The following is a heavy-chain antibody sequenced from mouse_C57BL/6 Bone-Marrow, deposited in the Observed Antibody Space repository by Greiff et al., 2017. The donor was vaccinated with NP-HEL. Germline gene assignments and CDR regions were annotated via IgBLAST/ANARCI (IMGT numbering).Heavy chain of an antibody. CDR3: ARQMGSSYGYFDV. Sequence: VKLMESGPGLVAPSQSLSITCTVSGFSLTSYGVHWVRQPPGKGLEWLVVIWSDGSTTYNSALKSRLSISKDNSKSQVFLKMNSHQTDDTAMYYCARQMGSSYGYFDVWGTGTTVTVSS. J-gene: IGHJ1*03. CDR2: IWSDGST. CDR1: GFSLTSYG. V-gene: IGHV2-6-1*01. D-gene: IGHD1-1*01.